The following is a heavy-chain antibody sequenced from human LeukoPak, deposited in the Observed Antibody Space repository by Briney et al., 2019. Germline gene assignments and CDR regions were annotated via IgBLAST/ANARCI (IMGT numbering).Heavy chain of an antibody. CDR1: GFSFSSYG. CDR2: IWYDGSNK. Sequence: GGSLRLSCVASGFSFSSYGMHWVRQAPGKGLEWVAVIWYDGSNKNYADSVKGRFTISRDNSKNMLYLQMNSLRVEDTAVYYCASHGGLWGQGTLVTVSS. V-gene: IGHV3-33*01. J-gene: IGHJ4*02. D-gene: IGHD5-12*01. CDR3: ASHGGL.